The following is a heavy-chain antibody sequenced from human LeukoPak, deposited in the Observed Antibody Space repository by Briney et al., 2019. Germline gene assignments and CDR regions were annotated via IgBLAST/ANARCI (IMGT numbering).Heavy chain of an antibody. Sequence: GGSLRLSCAASGFTFSDYSMNWVRQAPGKGLEWVSSISSSSTYIYYADSVKGRFTISRDNSKNTLYLQMNSLRAEDTAVYYCASLLRGYYDSSGCYYGGQDYWGQGTLVTVSS. CDR2: ISSSSTYI. D-gene: IGHD3-22*01. CDR1: GFTFSDYS. J-gene: IGHJ4*02. CDR3: ASLLRGYYDSSGCYYGGQDY. V-gene: IGHV3-21*01.